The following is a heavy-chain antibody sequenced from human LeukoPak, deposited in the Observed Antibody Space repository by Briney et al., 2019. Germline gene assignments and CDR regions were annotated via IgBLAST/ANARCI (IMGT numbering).Heavy chain of an antibody. D-gene: IGHD5-12*01. CDR1: GYSISSGYY. CDR2: IYHSGST. Sequence: SETLSLTCTVSGYSISSGYYWGWIRQPPGKGLEWIGSIYHSGSTYYNPSLKSRVTMSVDTSKNQFSLKLSSVTAADTAVYYCARHPNSGYPSTLFDYWGQGTLVTVSS. V-gene: IGHV4-38-2*02. J-gene: IGHJ4*02. CDR3: ARHPNSGYPSTLFDY.